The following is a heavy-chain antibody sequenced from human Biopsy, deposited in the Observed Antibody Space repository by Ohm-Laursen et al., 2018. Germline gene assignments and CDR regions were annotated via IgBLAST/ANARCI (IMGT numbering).Heavy chain of an antibody. D-gene: IGHD2-15*01. CDR1: GGSISSDY. Sequence: GTLSLTCTVSGGSISSDYWSWIRQTPGKGLEWIGYIYYSGSTNYNPSLRSRVTISVDTSKNQFSLRLNSVTAADTAVYYCARDYGSGSLFDPWGQGTLVTVSS. CDR2: IYYSGST. CDR3: ARDYGSGSLFDP. J-gene: IGHJ5*02. V-gene: IGHV4-59*01.